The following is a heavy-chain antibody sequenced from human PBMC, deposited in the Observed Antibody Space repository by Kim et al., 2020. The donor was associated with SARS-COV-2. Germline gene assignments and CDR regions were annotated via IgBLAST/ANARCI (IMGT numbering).Heavy chain of an antibody. V-gene: IGHV1-8*01. Sequence: ASVKVSCKASGYTFTSYDINWVRQATGQGLEWMGWMIPNSGNTGYAQKFQGRVTMTRNTSISTAYMELSSLRSEDTAVYYCARVLSYSGYYYYYGMDVWGQGTTVTDST. CDR2: MIPNSGNT. J-gene: IGHJ6*01. CDR1: GYTFTSYD. D-gene: IGHD6-13*01. CDR3: ARVLSYSGYYYYYGMDV.